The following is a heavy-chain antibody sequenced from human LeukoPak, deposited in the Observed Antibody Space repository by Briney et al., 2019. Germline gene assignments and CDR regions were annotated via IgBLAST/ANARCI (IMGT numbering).Heavy chain of an antibody. J-gene: IGHJ4*02. CDR3: ARWPTYYYDSSGYYFDY. CDR1: GFTFDDYG. Sequence: GGSLRLSCAASGFTFDDYGMSWVRQAPGKGLEWVSGINWNGGSTGYADSVKGRFTISRDNAKNSLYMQVNSLRAEDTALYYCARWPTYYYDSSGYYFDYWGQGTLVTVSS. CDR2: INWNGGST. D-gene: IGHD3-22*01. V-gene: IGHV3-20*04.